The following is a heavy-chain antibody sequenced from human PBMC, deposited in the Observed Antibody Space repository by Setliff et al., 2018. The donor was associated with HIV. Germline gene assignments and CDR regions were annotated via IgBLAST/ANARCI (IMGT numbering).Heavy chain of an antibody. Sequence: ASVKVSCKASGYTFSSYGISWVRQATGQGLEWMGWMNPNSGNTGYAQKFQGRVTMTRNTSISTAYMELSSLRSDDTAVYYCARTDYGGNSGGNYFDYWGQGSLVTVSS. D-gene: IGHD4-17*01. V-gene: IGHV1-8*02. CDR3: ARTDYGGNSGGNYFDY. J-gene: IGHJ4*02. CDR1: GYTFSSYG. CDR2: MNPNSGNT.